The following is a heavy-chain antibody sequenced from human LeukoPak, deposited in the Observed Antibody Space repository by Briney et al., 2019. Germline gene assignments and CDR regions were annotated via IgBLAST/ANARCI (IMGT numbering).Heavy chain of an antibody. D-gene: IGHD3-22*01. V-gene: IGHV1-69*01. J-gene: IGHJ4*02. Sequence: GASVKVSCKASGGTFSSYAISWVRQAPGQGLEWMGGIIPIFGTANYAQKFQGRVTITADESTSTAYMELSSLRSEDTAVYYCAQNPYDSSGYGIDYWGQGTLVTVSS. CDR2: IIPIFGTA. CDR3: AQNPYDSSGYGIDY. CDR1: GGTFSSYA.